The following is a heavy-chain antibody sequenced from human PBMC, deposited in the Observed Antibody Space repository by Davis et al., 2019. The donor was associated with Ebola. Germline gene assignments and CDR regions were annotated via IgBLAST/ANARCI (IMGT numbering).Heavy chain of an antibody. J-gene: IGHJ5*02. V-gene: IGHV3-23*01. CDR3: AREVRVTWELRWFDP. CDR1: GFTFSSYA. Sequence: GESLKISCAASGFTFSSYAMSWVRQAPGKGLEWVSAISGSGGSTYYADSVKGRFTISRDNSKNTLYLQMNSLRAEDTAVYYCAREVRVTWELRWFDPWGQGTLVTVSS. CDR2: ISGSGGST. D-gene: IGHD1-26*01.